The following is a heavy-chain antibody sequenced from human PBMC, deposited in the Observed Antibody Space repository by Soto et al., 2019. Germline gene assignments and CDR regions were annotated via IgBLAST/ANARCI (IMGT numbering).Heavy chain of an antibody. V-gene: IGHV3-33*01. J-gene: IGHJ1*01. D-gene: IGHD4-17*01. Sequence: GGSLRLSCAASGFTFSSYAMHWVRQAPGKGLEWVAFIWYDGSNKYYADSMKGRFTISRDNSKNTLYLQMNSLRAEDTAVYYCASNDCGEYWGQGTLVTVSS. CDR3: ASNDCGEY. CDR2: IWYDGSNK. CDR1: GFTFSSYA.